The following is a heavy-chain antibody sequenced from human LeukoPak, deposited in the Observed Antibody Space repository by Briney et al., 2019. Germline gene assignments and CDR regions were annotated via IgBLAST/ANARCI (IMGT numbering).Heavy chain of an antibody. J-gene: IGHJ6*03. CDR3: ARVGDCSSTSYYTRYYYYYMDV. CDR1: GGSISSGGYY. CDR2: IYYSGST. V-gene: IGHV4-31*03. Sequence: PSETLSLTCTVSGGSISSGGYYWSWIRQHPGKGLEWIGYIYYSGSTYYNPSLKSRVTISVDTSKNQFSLKLISVTAADTAVYYCARVGDCSSTSYYTRYYYYYMDVWGKGTTVTVSS. D-gene: IGHD2-2*02.